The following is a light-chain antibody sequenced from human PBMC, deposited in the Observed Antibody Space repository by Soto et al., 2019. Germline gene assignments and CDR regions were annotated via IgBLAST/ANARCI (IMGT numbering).Light chain of an antibody. J-gene: IGLJ3*02. CDR2: RNN. Sequence: QPVLTQPPSASGTPGQRVTISCSGSNSNIGSNSVYWYQQFPGTAPKLLIYRNNQRPSGVPDRFSGSKSGTSASLAISGLRSEDEADYYCAAWDDSLSGHGVFGGGTKVTVL. V-gene: IGLV1-47*01. CDR3: AAWDDSLSGHGV. CDR1: NSNIGSNS.